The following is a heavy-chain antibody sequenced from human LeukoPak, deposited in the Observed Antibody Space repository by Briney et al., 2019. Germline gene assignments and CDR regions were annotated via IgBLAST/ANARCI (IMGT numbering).Heavy chain of an antibody. J-gene: IGHJ3*02. Sequence: ASVKVSCKASGYTFTGYYMHWVRQAPGQGLEWMGWINPNSGGTNYAQKFQGRVTMTRDTSISTAYMELSRLRSDDTAVYYCARDRGARIAAAGTDAFDIWGQGTMVTVSS. CDR2: INPNSGGT. V-gene: IGHV1-2*02. CDR1: GYTFTGYY. D-gene: IGHD6-13*01. CDR3: ARDRGARIAAAGTDAFDI.